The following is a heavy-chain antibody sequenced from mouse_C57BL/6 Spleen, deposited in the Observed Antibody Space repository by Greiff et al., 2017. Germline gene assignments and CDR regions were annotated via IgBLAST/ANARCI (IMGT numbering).Heavy chain of an antibody. D-gene: IGHD1-1*01. CDR2: IYPRSGNT. V-gene: IGHV1-81*01. CDR1: GYTFTSYG. CDR3: ARRGITTVVARRAMDY. J-gene: IGHJ4*01. Sequence: VQLQQSGAELARPGASVKLSCKASGYTFTSYGIRWVKQRTGQGLEWIGEIYPRSGNTYYNEKFKGKATLTADKSSSTAYRELRSLTSEDSAVYFGARRGITTVVARRAMDYWGQGTSVTVSA.